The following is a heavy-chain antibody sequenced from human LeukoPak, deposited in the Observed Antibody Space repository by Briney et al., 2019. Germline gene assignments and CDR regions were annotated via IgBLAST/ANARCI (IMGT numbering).Heavy chain of an antibody. Sequence: GGSLRLSCAASGFTFSSYAMSWVRQAPGKGLEWVSAISGSGGSTYYADSVKGRFTISRDNSENTLYLQMNSLRAEDTAVYYCAKDRVSVVPAANEEMGFDYWGQGTLVTVSS. J-gene: IGHJ4*02. CDR1: GFTFSSYA. CDR2: ISGSGGST. CDR3: AKDRVSVVPAANEEMGFDY. V-gene: IGHV3-23*01. D-gene: IGHD2-2*01.